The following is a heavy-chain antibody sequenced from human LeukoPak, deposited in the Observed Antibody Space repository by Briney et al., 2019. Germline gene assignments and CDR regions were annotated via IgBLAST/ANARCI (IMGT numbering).Heavy chain of an antibody. V-gene: IGHV4-4*07. CDR1: GGSLHSYY. CDR2: MYLSGTT. J-gene: IGHJ4*02. D-gene: IGHD3-10*01. Sequence: PSETLPLTCTVSGGSLHSYYWSWIRQPAGAGLEWIGRMYLSGTTYYNPSLKSRVTMSVDTSKNQFSLKLTSVTAADTAVYYCAREIRGVPLFYFDSWGQGTLVTVSS. CDR3: AREIRGVPLFYFDS.